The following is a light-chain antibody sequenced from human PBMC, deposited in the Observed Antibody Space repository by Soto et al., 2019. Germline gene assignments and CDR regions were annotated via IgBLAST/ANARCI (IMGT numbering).Light chain of an antibody. CDR3: QQLKSYPLT. J-gene: IGKJ4*01. V-gene: IGKV1-9*01. CDR1: QGIAPS. Sequence: DIQLTQSPSFLTASVGDGVTITCRASQGIAPSLAWYQQKPGKAPKLLIYAASTLQSGVPSRFSGSGSGAEFTLAISSLQPEDFAIYYCQQLKSYPLTFGGGTKVEIK. CDR2: AAS.